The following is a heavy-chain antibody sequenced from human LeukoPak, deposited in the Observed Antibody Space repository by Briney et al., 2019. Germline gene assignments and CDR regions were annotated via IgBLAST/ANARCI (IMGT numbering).Heavy chain of an antibody. V-gene: IGHV4-4*07. CDR2: IYTSGST. D-gene: IGHD1-26*01. CDR1: GGSISSYY. CDR3: ARARGSYLPSYYYYYMDV. Sequence: PSETLSLTCTVSGGSISSYYWSWIRQPAGKGLEWIGRIYTSGSTNYNPSLKSRVTMSVDTSKNQFSLKLSSVTAADTAVSYCARARGSYLPSYYYYYMDVWGKGTTVTVSS. J-gene: IGHJ6*03.